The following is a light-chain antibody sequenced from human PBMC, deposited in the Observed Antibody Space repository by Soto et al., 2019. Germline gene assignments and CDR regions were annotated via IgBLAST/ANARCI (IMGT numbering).Light chain of an antibody. J-gene: IGLJ1*01. CDR1: SSDVGSYNY. CDR2: EVS. Sequence: QSALTQPPSASGSPGQSATISCTGTSSDVGSYNYVSWYQQHPGKVPKLMIYEVSKRPSGVPDRFSGSKSGNTASLTVSGLQAEDGADYYCSSYAGTNTDYVFGTGTKVTVL. CDR3: SSYAGTNTDYV. V-gene: IGLV2-8*01.